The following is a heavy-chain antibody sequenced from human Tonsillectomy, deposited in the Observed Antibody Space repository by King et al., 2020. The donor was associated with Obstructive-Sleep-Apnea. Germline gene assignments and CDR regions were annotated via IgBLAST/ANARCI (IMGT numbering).Heavy chain of an antibody. CDR2: ISGSGDYT. J-gene: IGHJ4*02. CDR1: GFIFSNYA. V-gene: IGHV3-23*04. CDR3: AKARPARHVDWLLKGVPYFDY. Sequence: VQLVESGGGLVQPGGSLRLSCAASGFIFSNYAMSWVRQAPGKGLEWVSVISGSGDYTYYADSVKGRFTISRDNSKDTLYLQMNSLRAADAAVYYCAKARPARHVDWLLKGVPYFDYWGQGTLVTVSS. D-gene: IGHD3-9*01.